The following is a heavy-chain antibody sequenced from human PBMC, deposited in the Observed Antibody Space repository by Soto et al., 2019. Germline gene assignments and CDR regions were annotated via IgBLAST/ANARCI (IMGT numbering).Heavy chain of an antibody. CDR3: ARSQGSSTSLEIYYYYYYGMDV. J-gene: IGHJ6*02. CDR1: GGAFSSYA. V-gene: IGHV1-69*01. CDR2: IIPISGTA. D-gene: IGHD2-2*01. Sequence: QVQLVQSGAEVKKPGSSVKVTCKASGGAFSSYAMSWVRQAPGQGLEWMGGIIPISGTANYAQKFQGRVTITADESTSTAYMELSSLRSEDTAVYYCARSQGSSTSLEIYYYYYYGMDVWGRGTTVTVSS.